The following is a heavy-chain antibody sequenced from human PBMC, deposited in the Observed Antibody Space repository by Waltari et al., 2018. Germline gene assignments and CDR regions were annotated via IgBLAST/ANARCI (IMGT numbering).Heavy chain of an antibody. CDR3: ARDGSRDYMDV. Sequence: EVQLVESGGGLVKPGGSLRLSGAASGFTFSSYSRNWVRQAPGKGLEWVSSISSSSSYIYYADSVKGRFTISRDNAKNSLYLQMNSLRAEDTAVYYCARDGSRDYMDVWGKGTTVTISS. CDR2: ISSSSSYI. J-gene: IGHJ6*03. D-gene: IGHD6-13*01. V-gene: IGHV3-21*01. CDR1: GFTFSSYS.